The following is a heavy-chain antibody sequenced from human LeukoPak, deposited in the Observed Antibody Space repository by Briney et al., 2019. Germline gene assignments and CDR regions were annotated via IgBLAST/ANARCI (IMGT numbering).Heavy chain of an antibody. V-gene: IGHV3-23*01. J-gene: IGHJ4*02. D-gene: IGHD1-26*01. Sequence: GGSLRLSCEASGFTFSSYAMSWVRQAPGKGLEWVSAISGSGGSTYYADSVQGRFTISRDNSKNTLYLQMNSLRAEDTAVYYCAKDPGLSYPSRNDYWGQGTLVTVSS. CDR1: GFTFSSYA. CDR3: AKDPGLSYPSRNDY. CDR2: ISGSGGST.